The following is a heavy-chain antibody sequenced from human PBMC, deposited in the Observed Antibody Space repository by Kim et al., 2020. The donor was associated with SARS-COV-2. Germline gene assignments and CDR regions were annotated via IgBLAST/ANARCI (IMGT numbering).Heavy chain of an antibody. Sequence: SETLSLPSAVSGGSISSSNWWSWVRQPPGKGLEWIGEIYHSGSTNYNPSLKSRVTISVDKSKNQFSLKLSSVTAADTAVYYCARGYYYDSSGYYKSGFDYWGQGPLVTVSS. CDR1: GGSISSSNW. CDR2: IYHSGST. CDR3: ARGYYYDSSGYYKSGFDY. V-gene: IGHV4-4*02. D-gene: IGHD3-22*01. J-gene: IGHJ4*02.